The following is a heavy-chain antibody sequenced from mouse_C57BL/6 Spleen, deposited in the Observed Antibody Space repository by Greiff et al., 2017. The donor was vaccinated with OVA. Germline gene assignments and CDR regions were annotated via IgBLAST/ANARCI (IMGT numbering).Heavy chain of an antibody. V-gene: IGHV5-4*01. CDR3: AREDGSSPWFAY. J-gene: IGHJ3*01. D-gene: IGHD1-1*01. CDR2: ISDGGSYT. CDR1: GFTFSSYA. Sequence: DVMLVESGGGLVKPGGSLKLSCAASGFTFSSYAMSWVRQTPEKRLEWVATISDGGSYTYYPDNVKGRFTISRDNAKNNLYLQMSHLKSEDTAMYYCAREDGSSPWFAYWGQGTLVTVSA.